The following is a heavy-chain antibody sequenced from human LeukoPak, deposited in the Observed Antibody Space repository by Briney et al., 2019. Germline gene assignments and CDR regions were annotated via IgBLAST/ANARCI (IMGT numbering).Heavy chain of an antibody. CDR2: IRTNRNNSAT. J-gene: IGHJ4*02. Sequence: PGGSLRLSCAASGFIFSDSAMHWVRQASGKGLEWIGRIRTNRNNSATAYAASVRGRFTISRVDSKNTAFREMSSLKTEDTAVYYCTGRDDYGDYWGQGIVVTVSS. V-gene: IGHV3-73*01. CDR1: GFIFSDSA. CDR3: TGRDDYGDY.